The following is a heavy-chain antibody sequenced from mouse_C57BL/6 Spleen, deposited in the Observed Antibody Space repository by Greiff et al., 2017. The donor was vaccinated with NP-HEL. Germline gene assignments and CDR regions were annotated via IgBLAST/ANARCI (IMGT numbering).Heavy chain of an antibody. CDR3: VRVRGYDAWFAY. Sequence: EVQRVESGGGLVQPKGSLKLSCAASGFTFNTYAMHWVRQAPGKGLEWVARIRSKSSNYATYYADSVKDRFTISRDDSQSMLYLQMNNLKTEDTAMYYCVRVRGYDAWFAYWGQGTLVTVSA. CDR2: IRSKSSNYAT. CDR1: GFTFNTYA. V-gene: IGHV10-3*01. J-gene: IGHJ3*01. D-gene: IGHD2-2*01.